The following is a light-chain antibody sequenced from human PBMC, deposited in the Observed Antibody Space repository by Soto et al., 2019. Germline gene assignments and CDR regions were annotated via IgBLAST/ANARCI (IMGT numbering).Light chain of an antibody. V-gene: IGKV3-20*01. J-gene: IGKJ1*01. CDR2: GAS. Sequence: EIVLTQSPGTLSLSPGERATPPCRASQSVSSSYLAWYQQKPGQAPRPLIYGASSRAIGIPDRFSGSGSGTDFTLTIGRLEPEDFAVYYCQQYGSSPWTFGQGTKVEIK. CDR1: QSVSSSY. CDR3: QQYGSSPWT.